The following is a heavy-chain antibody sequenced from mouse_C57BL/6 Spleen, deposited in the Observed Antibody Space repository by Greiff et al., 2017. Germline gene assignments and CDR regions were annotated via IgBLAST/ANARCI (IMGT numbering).Heavy chain of an antibody. CDR1: GYTFTSYW. V-gene: IGHV1-69*01. J-gene: IGHJ3*01. CDR2: IDPSDSYT. CDR3: ASPLDSSGWFAY. D-gene: IGHD3-2*02. Sequence: VKQSCKASGYTFTSYWMHWVKQRPGQGLEWIGEIDPSDSYTNYNQKFKGKSTLTVDKSSSTAYMQLSSLTSEDSAVYYCASPLDSSGWFAYWGQGTLVTVSA.